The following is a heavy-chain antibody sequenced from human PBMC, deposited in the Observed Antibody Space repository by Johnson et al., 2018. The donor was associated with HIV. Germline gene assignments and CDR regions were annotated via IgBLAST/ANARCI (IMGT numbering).Heavy chain of an antibody. CDR1: GFTFSSYA. Sequence: QVQLVESGGGVVQPGRSLRLSCAASGFTFSSYAMHWVRQAPGKGLEWVAVTSYDGSNKYYADSVKGRFIISRDNSKNTLYLQMNSLRAEDTAVYYCTRGGWKVVTSIFAFDIWGQGTMVAVSS. CDR3: TRGGWKVVTSIFAFDI. CDR2: TSYDGSNK. V-gene: IGHV3-30-3*01. D-gene: IGHD2-21*02. J-gene: IGHJ3*02.